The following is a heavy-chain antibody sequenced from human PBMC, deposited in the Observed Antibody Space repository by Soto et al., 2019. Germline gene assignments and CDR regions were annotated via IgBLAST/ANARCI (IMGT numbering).Heavy chain of an antibody. CDR2: IHPDGSGR. V-gene: IGHV3-7*01. CDR3: AREGRLLGAFDI. D-gene: IGHD3-16*01. J-gene: IGHJ3*02. Sequence: EVQLVESGGGLVQPGGSLRLSCAASGFTFSGYWMAWGRQAPGKGLEWVANIHPDGSGRYYVDSVKGRFTISRDNAQNSLYLQMNSLRAEDTSLYYCAREGRLLGAFDIWGQGTVVTVSS. CDR1: GFTFSGYW.